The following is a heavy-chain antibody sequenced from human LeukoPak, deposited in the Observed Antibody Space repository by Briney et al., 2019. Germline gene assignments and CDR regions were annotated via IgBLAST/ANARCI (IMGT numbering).Heavy chain of an antibody. CDR1: GYTFTNYW. J-gene: IGHJ4*02. D-gene: IGHD5-12*01. V-gene: IGHV5-10-1*01. CDR2: IDPTDSYT. CDR3: ARRGAYDAFDY. Sequence: GESLRISCKGSGYTFTNYWISWVSQMPGKGLEWMGRIDPTDSYTNYSPSFQGHVSISADRSISTAYLQWSSLKASDTAIYYCARRGAYDAFDYWGQGTLVTVSS.